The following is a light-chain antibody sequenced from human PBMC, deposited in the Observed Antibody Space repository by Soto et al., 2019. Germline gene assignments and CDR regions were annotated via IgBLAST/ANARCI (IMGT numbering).Light chain of an antibody. Sequence: DIQLTQTPSTLSASVGDRVTLTCRASQAISSWLAWYQQKPGKAPKLLIYKASTLQSGVPSRFSGSGSGTEFTLTITSLQPDDFATYSCQQYDSYSWTFGQGTKV. J-gene: IGKJ1*01. V-gene: IGKV1-5*03. CDR3: QQYDSYSWT. CDR1: QAISSW. CDR2: KAS.